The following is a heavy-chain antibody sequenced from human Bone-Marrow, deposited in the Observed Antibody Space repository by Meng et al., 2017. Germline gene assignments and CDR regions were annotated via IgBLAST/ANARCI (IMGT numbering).Heavy chain of an antibody. CDR3: ARGGRHYDILTGYFRRKFFDY. CDR2: ISSSGSTI. J-gene: IGHJ4*02. D-gene: IGHD3-9*01. Sequence: GESLKISCAASVFTFSSYSMNWVRQAPGKGLEWVSSISSSGSTIYYADSVKGRFTISRDNAKNSLYLQMDSLRAEDTAVCYCARGGRHYDILTGYFRRKFFDYWGQGTLVTVSS. CDR1: VFTFSSYS. V-gene: IGHV3-48*04.